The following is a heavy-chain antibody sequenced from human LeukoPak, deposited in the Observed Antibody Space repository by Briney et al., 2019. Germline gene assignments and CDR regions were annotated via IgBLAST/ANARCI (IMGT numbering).Heavy chain of an antibody. J-gene: IGHJ4*02. Sequence: GSLELSCSTPGFTGSSNYISWVRQASGKGLGLGSVIYSDGRTYYADSVKGRFTISRDNSKNTLYLQMNSLRAEDTAVYYCARVGSGYYTYYFDYWGQGTLVTVSS. V-gene: IGHV3-53*01. CDR1: GFTGSSNY. CDR3: ARVGSGYYTYYFDY. CDR2: IYSDGRT. D-gene: IGHD3-22*01.